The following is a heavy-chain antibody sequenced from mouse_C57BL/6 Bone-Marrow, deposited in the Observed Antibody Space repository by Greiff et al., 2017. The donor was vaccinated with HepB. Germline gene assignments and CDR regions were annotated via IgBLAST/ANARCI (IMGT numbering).Heavy chain of an antibody. CDR1: GFTFSSYG. CDR2: ISSGGSYT. Sequence: EVQLKESGGDLVKPGGSLKLSCAASGFTFSSYGMSWVRQTPDKRLEWVANISSGGSYTYYPDSVKGRFTISRDNAKNTLYLQMSSLKSEDTAMYYCARRPTVVEYFDVWGTGTTVTVSS. V-gene: IGHV5-6*01. CDR3: ARRPTVVEYFDV. J-gene: IGHJ1*03. D-gene: IGHD1-1*01.